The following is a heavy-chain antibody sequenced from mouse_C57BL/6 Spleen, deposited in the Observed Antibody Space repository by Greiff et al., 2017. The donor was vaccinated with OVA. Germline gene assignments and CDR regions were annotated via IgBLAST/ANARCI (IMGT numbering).Heavy chain of an antibody. CDR2: INYDGSST. Sequence: EVQVVESEGGLVQPGSSMKLSCTASGFTFSDYYMAWVRQVPEKGLEWVANINYDGSSTYYLDSLKSRFIISRDNAKNILYLQMSSLKSEDTATYYCARTYGNYGYFDVWGTGTTVTVSS. CDR1: GFTFSDYY. V-gene: IGHV5-16*01. CDR3: ARTYGNYGYFDV. J-gene: IGHJ1*03. D-gene: IGHD2-1*01.